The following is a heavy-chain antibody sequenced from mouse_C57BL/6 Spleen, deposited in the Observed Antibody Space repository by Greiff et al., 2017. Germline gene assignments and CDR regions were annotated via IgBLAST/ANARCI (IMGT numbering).Heavy chain of an antibody. J-gene: IGHJ3*01. CDR1: GYTFTDYY. Sequence: VQLQQSGPELVKPGASVKISCKASGYTFTDYYMNWVKQSHGKSLEWIGDINPNNGGTSYNQKFKGKATLTVDKSSSTAYMELRSLTSEDSAVYYCARPGTYFSKGFAYWGQRTLVTVSA. V-gene: IGHV1-26*01. CDR2: INPNNGGT. CDR3: ARPGTYFSKGFAY. D-gene: IGHD2-5*01.